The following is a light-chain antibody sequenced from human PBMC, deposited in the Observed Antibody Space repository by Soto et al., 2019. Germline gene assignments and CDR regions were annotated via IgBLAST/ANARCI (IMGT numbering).Light chain of an antibody. J-gene: IGLJ2*01. Sequence: QSALTQPASVSGSPGQSITISCTGTSSDVGGYNYVSWYQQHPGKAPKLMIYDVSNRPSGVSNRFSGSKSGNTASLTISGLQADDEDDYYCSSYTSSSTYVVFGGGTKVTVL. CDR3: SSYTSSSTYVV. CDR2: DVS. CDR1: SSDVGGYNY. V-gene: IGLV2-14*01.